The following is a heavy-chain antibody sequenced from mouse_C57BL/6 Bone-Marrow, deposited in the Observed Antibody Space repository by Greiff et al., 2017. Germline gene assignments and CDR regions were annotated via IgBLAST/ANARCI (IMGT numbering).Heavy chain of an antibody. CDR1: GYTFTSYG. V-gene: IGHV1-81*01. Sequence: VQLQQSGAELARPGASVKLSCKASGYTFTSYGISWVKQRTGQGLEWIGEIYPRSGNTYYNEQFKDKATLTVDKSSSTAYMQLSSLTSEDSAVYYCARSFSYWGQGTLVTVSA. J-gene: IGHJ3*01. CDR2: IYPRSGNT. CDR3: ARSFSY.